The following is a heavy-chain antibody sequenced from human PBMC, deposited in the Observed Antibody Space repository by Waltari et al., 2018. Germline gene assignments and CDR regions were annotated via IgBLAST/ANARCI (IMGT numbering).Heavy chain of an antibody. CDR2: IYSVGST. CDR3: ATDVIWFGELLGY. J-gene: IGHJ4*02. CDR1: GFTVSSNY. Sequence: EVQLVESGGGLVQPGGSLRLSCAASGFTVSSNYLRWVRQAPGKGLEWVSVIYSVGSTYYADSVKGRFTISRDNSKNTLYLQMNSLRAEDTAVYYCATDVIWFGELLGYWGQGTLVTVSS. V-gene: IGHV3-66*02. D-gene: IGHD3-10*01.